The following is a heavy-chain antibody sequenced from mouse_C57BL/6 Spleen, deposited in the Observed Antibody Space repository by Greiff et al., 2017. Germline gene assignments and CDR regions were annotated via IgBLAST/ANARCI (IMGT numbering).Heavy chain of an antibody. CDR2: ISYDGSN. D-gene: IGHD1-1*01. Sequence: ESGPGLVKPSQSLSLTCSVTGYSITSGYYWNWIRQFPGNKLEWMGYISYDGSNNYNPSLKNRISITRDTSKNQFFLKLNSVTTEDTATYYCARDSSRNWYFDVWGTGTTVTVSS. CDR1: GYSITSGYY. CDR3: ARDSSRNWYFDV. J-gene: IGHJ1*03. V-gene: IGHV3-6*01.